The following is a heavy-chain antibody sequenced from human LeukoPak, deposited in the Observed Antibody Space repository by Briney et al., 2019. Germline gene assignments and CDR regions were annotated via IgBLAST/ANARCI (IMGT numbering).Heavy chain of an antibody. D-gene: IGHD2-2*01. Sequence: ASVKVSCKASGGTFSSYAITLVRQAPGQGLEWMGGIIPIFDTTNYAQKFQGRVTITADESTSAAYMELSSLRSEDTAVYYCARYCSSTSCQLDAFGISGEGAIVTVSS. V-gene: IGHV1-69*13. J-gene: IGHJ3*02. CDR1: GGTFSSYA. CDR3: ARYCSSTSCQLDAFGI. CDR2: IIPIFDTT.